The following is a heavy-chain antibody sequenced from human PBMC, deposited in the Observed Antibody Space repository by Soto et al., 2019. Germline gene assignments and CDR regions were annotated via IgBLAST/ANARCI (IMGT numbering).Heavy chain of an antibody. V-gene: IGHV3-33*06. CDR3: AKDPIAARWPTPNWFDP. Sequence: QVQLVESGGGVVQPGRSLRLSCAASGFTFSSYGMHWVRQAPGKGLEWVAVIWYDGSNKYYADSVKGRFTISRDNSKNTLYLQMNSLRAEDTALYYCAKDPIAARWPTPNWFDPWGQGTLFTVSS. CDR1: GFTFSSYG. J-gene: IGHJ5*02. CDR2: IWYDGSNK. D-gene: IGHD6-6*01.